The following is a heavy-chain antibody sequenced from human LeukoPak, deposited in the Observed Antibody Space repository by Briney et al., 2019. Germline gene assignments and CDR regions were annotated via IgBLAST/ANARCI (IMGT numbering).Heavy chain of an antibody. D-gene: IGHD2-2*01. Sequence: SVKVSCKASGGTFSSYAISWVRQAPGQGLEWMGGIIPIFGTANYAQQFQGRVTITADESTSTAYMELSSLRSEDTAVYYCARADIVVVPAATSLDYYYYYMDVWGKGTTVTISS. V-gene: IGHV1-69*13. CDR1: GGTFSSYA. J-gene: IGHJ6*03. CDR3: ARADIVVVPAATSLDYYYYYMDV. CDR2: IIPIFGTA.